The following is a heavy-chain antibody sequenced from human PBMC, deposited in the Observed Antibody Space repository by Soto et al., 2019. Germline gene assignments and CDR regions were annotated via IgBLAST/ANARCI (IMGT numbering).Heavy chain of an antibody. CDR2: VSSSGATI. CDR3: ARAPRIPAIPDVRRDY. V-gene: IGHV3-11*01. D-gene: IGHD2-2*02. J-gene: IGHJ4*02. Sequence: QVQLVESGGDLVKPGGSLRLSCAASGFTFSEHYMSWVRQAPGKGLEWVSYVSSSGATIWYADSVKGRFTMSRDNAKSSLYLQMNSLRAEDTAVYYCARAPRIPAIPDVRRDYWGQGTLVTVSS. CDR1: GFTFSEHY.